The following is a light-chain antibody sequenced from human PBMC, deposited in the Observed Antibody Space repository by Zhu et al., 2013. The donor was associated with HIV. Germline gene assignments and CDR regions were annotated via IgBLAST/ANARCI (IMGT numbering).Light chain of an antibody. V-gene: IGKV1-9*01. CDR3: QQYDTLPYS. Sequence: DIQLTQSPSFLSASVGDRVTITCRASQGIGRYLAWYQQKAGKAPKLLIYAASTLQSGVPSRFGGRGSGTEFTLTISSLQPDDFATYYCQQYDTLPYSFGQGTKLEIK. CDR1: QGIGRY. CDR2: AAS. J-gene: IGKJ2*03.